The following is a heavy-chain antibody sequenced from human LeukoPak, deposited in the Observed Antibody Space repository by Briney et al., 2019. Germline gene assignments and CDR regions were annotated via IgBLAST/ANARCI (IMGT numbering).Heavy chain of an antibody. V-gene: IGHV3-74*01. D-gene: IGHD2-2*01. CDR2: INSDGSST. CDR3: VMSPAWFVSSTSPEYFQH. Sequence: GGSLRLSCAASGFTFSSYWMHWVRQAPGKGLVWVSRINSDGSSTSYADSVKGRFTISRDNAKNTLYLQMNSLRAEDTAVYYCVMSPAWFVSSTSPEYFQHWGQGTLVTVSS. J-gene: IGHJ1*01. CDR1: GFTFSSYW.